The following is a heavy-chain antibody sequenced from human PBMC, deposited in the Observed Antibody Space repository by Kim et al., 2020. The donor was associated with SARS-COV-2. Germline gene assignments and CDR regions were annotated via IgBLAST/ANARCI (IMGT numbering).Heavy chain of an antibody. J-gene: IGHJ3*02. CDR1: GGSISSNNYF. CDR3: VRDDVGGSAFDI. CDR2: IYYSGST. V-gene: IGHV4-39*07. Sequence: SETLSLTCTVSGGSISSNNYFWGWIRQPPGKGLEWIGSIYYSGSTYYNPSLKSRVTISIDTSKNQFSLRLTSVTATDTAVYYCVRDDVGGSAFDIWGQGTMATVSS. D-gene: IGHD3-16*01.